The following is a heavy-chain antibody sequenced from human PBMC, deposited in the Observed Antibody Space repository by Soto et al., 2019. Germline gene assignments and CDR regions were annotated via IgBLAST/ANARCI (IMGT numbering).Heavy chain of an antibody. CDR1: GYTFTSYG. D-gene: IGHD4-17*01. CDR2: ISAYNGNT. V-gene: IGHV1-18*01. Sequence: QVQLVQSGAEVKKPGASVKVSCKASGYTFTSYGISWVRQAPGQGLEWRGWISAYNGNTNYAHKLQGRVTMTTDTSRSTAYMEVRSLRSDDTVVYCGARVKLYGDHDAFEIWGQGTMVTVSS. CDR3: ARVKLYGDHDAFEI. J-gene: IGHJ3*02.